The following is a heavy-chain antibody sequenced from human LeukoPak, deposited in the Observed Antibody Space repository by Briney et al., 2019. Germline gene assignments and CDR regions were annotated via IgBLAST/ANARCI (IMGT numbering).Heavy chain of an antibody. CDR3: ARGLEMATIQRDYFDY. Sequence: NSSETLSLTCAVYGGSFSGYYWSWIRQPPGKGLEWIGEINHSGSTNYNPSLKSRVTISVDTSKNQFSLKLSSVTAADTAVYYCARGLEMATIQRDYFDYWGQGTLVTVSS. D-gene: IGHD5-24*01. J-gene: IGHJ4*02. V-gene: IGHV4-34*01. CDR2: INHSGST. CDR1: GGSFSGYY.